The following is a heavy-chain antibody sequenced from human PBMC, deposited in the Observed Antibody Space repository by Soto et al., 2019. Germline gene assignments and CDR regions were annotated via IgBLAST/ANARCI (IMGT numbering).Heavy chain of an antibody. J-gene: IGHJ4*02. D-gene: IGHD2-15*01. CDR2: ISSSGSTI. Sequence: LSLTCVVSGGPVSGDDLYWRWIRQAPGKGLEWVSYISSSGSTIYYADSVKGRFTISRDNAKNSLYLQMNSLRAEDTAVYYCARVGSRTVVLMDYWGQGTLVTVSS. V-gene: IGHV3-11*01. CDR3: ARVGSRTVVLMDY. CDR1: GGPVSGDDLY.